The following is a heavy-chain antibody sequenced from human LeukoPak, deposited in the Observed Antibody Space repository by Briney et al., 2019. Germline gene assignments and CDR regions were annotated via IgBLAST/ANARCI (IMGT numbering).Heavy chain of an antibody. CDR2: IYYSGST. Sequence: SETLSLTCTVSGGSISSGDYYWSWIRQPPGKGLEWIGYIYYSGSTYYNPSLKSRVTISADTSKNQFSLKLSSVTAADTAVYYCAREVGWELQGFDYWGQGTLVTVSS. J-gene: IGHJ4*02. D-gene: IGHD1-26*01. V-gene: IGHV4-30-4*01. CDR3: AREVGWELQGFDY. CDR1: GGSISSGDYY.